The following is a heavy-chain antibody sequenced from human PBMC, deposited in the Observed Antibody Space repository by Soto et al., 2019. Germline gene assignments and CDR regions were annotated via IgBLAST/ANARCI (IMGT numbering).Heavy chain of an antibody. CDR3: ARGSSFYYDYGMDV. V-gene: IGHV4-30-2*01. J-gene: IGHJ6*02. CDR1: GDSISRGGYS. CDR2: IYDSGST. D-gene: IGHD6-13*01. Sequence: LSLTCAVSGDSISRGGYSWTWIRQPPGKALEWIGNIYDSGSTSYNPSLKSRVTMSVDTSKNQFSLRLTSVTAADTAVYFCARGSSFYYDYGMDVWGQGTTVTVSS.